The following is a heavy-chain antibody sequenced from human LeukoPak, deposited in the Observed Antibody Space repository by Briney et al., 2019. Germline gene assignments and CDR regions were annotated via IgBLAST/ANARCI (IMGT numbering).Heavy chain of an antibody. V-gene: IGHV1-46*01. CDR1: GYTFTSYY. Sequence: ASVKVSCKASGYTFTSYYMHWVRQAPGQGLEWMGIINPNAGTTSYAQKFQGRVTVTRDTSTSTVYMELSSLRSEDTAVYYCARDLSGGKLRYFDWLPPDYWGQGALVTVSS. D-gene: IGHD3-9*01. CDR3: ARDLSGGKLRYFDWLPPDY. CDR2: INPNAGTT. J-gene: IGHJ4*02.